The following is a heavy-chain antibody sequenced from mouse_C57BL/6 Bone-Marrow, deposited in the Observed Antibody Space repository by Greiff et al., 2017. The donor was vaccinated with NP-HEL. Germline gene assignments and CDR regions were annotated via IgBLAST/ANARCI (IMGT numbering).Heavy chain of an antibody. CDR2: IDPENGDT. V-gene: IGHV14-4*01. CDR1: GFNIKDDY. J-gene: IGHJ3*01. D-gene: IGHD1-1*01. CDR3: TGVTTPVATDAY. Sequence: VQLKESGAELVRPGASVKLSCTASGFNIKDDYMHWVKQRPEQGLEWIGWIDPENGDTEYASKFQGKATITADTSSNTAYLQLSSLTSEDTAVYYCTGVTTPVATDAYWGQGTLVTVSA.